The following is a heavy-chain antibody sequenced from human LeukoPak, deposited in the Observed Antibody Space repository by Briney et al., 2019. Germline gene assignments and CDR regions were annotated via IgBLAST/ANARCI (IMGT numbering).Heavy chain of an antibody. D-gene: IGHD3-3*01. CDR2: IYTSGST. V-gene: IGHV4-4*07. J-gene: IGHJ4*02. CDR1: GGSISSYF. CDR3: ARDRFGDLNYFDY. Sequence: SETLSLTCTVSGGSISSYFWSWIRQPAGKGLEWIGRIYTSGSTNYNPSLKSRVTISADKSTNQFSLKLSSVAAADTAVYYCARDRFGDLNYFDYWGQGTLVTVSS.